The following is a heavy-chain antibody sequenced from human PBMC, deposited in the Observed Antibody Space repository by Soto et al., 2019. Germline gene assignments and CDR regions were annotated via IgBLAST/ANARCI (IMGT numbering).Heavy chain of an antibody. CDR2: ISGSGGST. J-gene: IGHJ6*02. D-gene: IGHD2-21*02. CDR3: APRAFCLSADCREYDFGMGV. CDR1: GFTFSNYA. V-gene: IGHV3-23*01. Sequence: EVQLLESGGGLVQPGGSRRLSCAASGFTFSNYAMTWVRQAPGMGLEWVSSISGSGGSTYYADSVKGRFTISRDNSEDTVCMQMNSVSPEGPALDYCAPRAFCLSADCREYDFGMGVWGQGTTVTVSS.